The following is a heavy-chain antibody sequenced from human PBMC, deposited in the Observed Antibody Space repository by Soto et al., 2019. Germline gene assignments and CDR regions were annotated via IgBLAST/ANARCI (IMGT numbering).Heavy chain of an antibody. V-gene: IGHV1-18*01. CDR3: ARDSGPYSSSWNWFDP. CDR1: GYTFTSYA. D-gene: IGHD6-13*01. Sequence: ASVKVSCKASGYTFTSYAMHWVRQAPGQWLEWMGWISAYNGNTNYAQKLQGRVTMTTDTSTSTAYMELRSLRSDDTAVYYCARDSGPYSSSWNWFDPWGQGTLVTVSS. J-gene: IGHJ5*02. CDR2: ISAYNGNT.